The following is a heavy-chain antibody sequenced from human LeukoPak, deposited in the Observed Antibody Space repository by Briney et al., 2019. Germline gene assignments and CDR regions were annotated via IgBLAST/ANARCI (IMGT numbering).Heavy chain of an antibody. CDR1: GYSFTSYW. J-gene: IGHJ4*02. CDR2: IYPGDSDT. D-gene: IGHD6-19*01. V-gene: IGHV5-51*01. CDR3: ARLRIRDRNSGWDFDY. Sequence: GESLKISCKGSGYSFTSYWIGWVRQMPGKGLEWMGIIYPGDSDTRYSPSFQGQVTISADKSISTAYLQWSSLKASDTAMYYCARLRIRDRNSGWDFDYWGQGTLVTVSS.